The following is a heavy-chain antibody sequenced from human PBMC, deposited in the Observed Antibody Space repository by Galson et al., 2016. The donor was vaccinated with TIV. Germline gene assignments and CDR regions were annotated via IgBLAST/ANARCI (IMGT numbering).Heavy chain of an antibody. CDR1: GYTCTRYY. CDR3: ATYGSGRQASFYF. J-gene: IGHJ4*02. Sequence: SVKVSCKASGYTCTRYYMHWMRQAPGQGLEWTGVIDPSGGSTTYAQKFQGRVTMTRDTSTSTVYMELSCLTSEDTAVYYCATYGSGRQASFYFWGQGTLVTVSS. D-gene: IGHD3-10*01. CDR2: IDPSGGST. V-gene: IGHV1-46*03.